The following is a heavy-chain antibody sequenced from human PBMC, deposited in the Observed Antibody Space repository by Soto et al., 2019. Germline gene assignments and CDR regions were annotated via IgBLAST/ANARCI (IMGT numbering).Heavy chain of an antibody. V-gene: IGHV4-31*03. CDR1: GGSISSGGYY. Sequence: SETLSLTCTVSGGSISSGGYYWSWIRQHPGKGLEWIGYIYYSGSTYYNPSLKSRVTISVDTSKNQFSLKLSSVTAADTAVYYCARVEGRANYGDYVFHYYYYYGMDVWGQGTTVTVSS. CDR3: ARVEGRANYGDYVFHYYYYYGMDV. CDR2: IYYSGST. J-gene: IGHJ6*02. D-gene: IGHD4-17*01.